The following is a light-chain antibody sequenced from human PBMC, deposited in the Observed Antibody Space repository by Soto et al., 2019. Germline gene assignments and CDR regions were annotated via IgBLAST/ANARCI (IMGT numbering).Light chain of an antibody. Sequence: DIVITQSPATPALSPGERATLSCKASQSISSNLAWYQQKPGQAPRLLMFRTSSRATGFPARFSGSGSGTEFNLTISSLQSEDFGVYYCQQYNNWPRATFGGGTKVDIK. V-gene: IGKV3-15*01. CDR1: QSISSN. J-gene: IGKJ4*01. CDR3: QQYNNWPRAT. CDR2: RTS.